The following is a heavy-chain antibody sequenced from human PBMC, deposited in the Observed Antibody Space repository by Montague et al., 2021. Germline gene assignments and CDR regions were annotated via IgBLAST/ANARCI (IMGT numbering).Heavy chain of an antibody. J-gene: IGHJ4*02. D-gene: IGHD2-15*01. CDR3: ARSGGYCSGGRCDTFDX. CDR2: IYDSGST. Sequence: TLSLTCSVSGGSISSGGFYWSWIRQHPGKGPEWIGSIYDSGSTNYNPSLKSRLTLSRDTSKNQVSLGLTSVTAAETAVYYCARSGGYCSGGRCDTFDXWGQGTLVTVSS. CDR1: GGSISSGGFY. V-gene: IGHV4-31*03.